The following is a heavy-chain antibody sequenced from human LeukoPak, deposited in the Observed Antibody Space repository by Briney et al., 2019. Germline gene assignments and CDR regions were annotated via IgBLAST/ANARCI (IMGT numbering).Heavy chain of an antibody. CDR1: GFTFSSYW. J-gene: IGHJ4*02. CDR2: IKQDGSEK. D-gene: IGHD3-3*01. CDR3: ASFGSGIWSGYYFVGYFDY. V-gene: IGHV3-7*01. Sequence: GGSLRLSCAASGFTFSSYWMRWVRQAPGKGLEWVANIKQDGSEKYYVDSVKGRFTISRDNAKNSLYLQMNSLRAEDTAVYYCASFGSGIWSGYYFVGYFDYWGQGTLVTVSS.